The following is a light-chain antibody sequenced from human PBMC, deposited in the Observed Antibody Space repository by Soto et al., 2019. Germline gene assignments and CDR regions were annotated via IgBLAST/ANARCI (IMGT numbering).Light chain of an antibody. CDR2: GNN. CDR1: SSNIGAGYD. Sequence: QSVLTQPPSVSGAPGQRVTISCTGSSSNIGAGYDVHWYQQLPGTAPKLLIYGNNNRPSGVPDRFSGSKSGTSASLAITGLQAEDEADYYCQSYDSSLSGYVFGTGTKLTFL. V-gene: IGLV1-40*01. CDR3: QSYDSSLSGYV. J-gene: IGLJ1*01.